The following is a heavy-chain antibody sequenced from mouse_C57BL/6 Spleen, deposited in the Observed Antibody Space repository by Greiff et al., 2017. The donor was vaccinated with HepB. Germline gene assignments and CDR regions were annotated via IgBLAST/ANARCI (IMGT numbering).Heavy chain of an antibody. CDR3: TGLTGTRAWFAY. Sequence: EVKLVESGAELVRPGASVKLSCTASGFNIKDDYMHWVKQRTEQGLEWIGWIDPENGDTEYASKFQGKATITADTSSNTAYLQLSSLTSEDTAVYYCTGLTGTRAWFAYWGQGTLVTVSA. J-gene: IGHJ3*01. CDR2: IDPENGDT. CDR1: GFNIKDDY. D-gene: IGHD4-1*01. V-gene: IGHV14-4*01.